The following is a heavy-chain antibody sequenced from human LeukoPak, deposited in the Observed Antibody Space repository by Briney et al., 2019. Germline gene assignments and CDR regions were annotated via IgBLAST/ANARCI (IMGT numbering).Heavy chain of an antibody. V-gene: IGHV3-48*04. CDR1: GFTFSSYS. J-gene: IGHJ4*02. CDR3: ARDLTGTNY. Sequence: GGSLRLSCAASGFTFSSYSMNWVRQAPGKGLEWVSYISSSSSTIYYADSVKGRFTISRDNAKNSLYPQMNSLRAEDTAVYYCARDLTGTNYWGQGTLVTVSS. D-gene: IGHD1-7*01. CDR2: ISSSSSTI.